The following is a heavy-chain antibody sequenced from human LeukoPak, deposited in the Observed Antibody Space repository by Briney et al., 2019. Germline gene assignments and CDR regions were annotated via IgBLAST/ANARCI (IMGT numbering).Heavy chain of an antibody. Sequence: GESLKISCKGSGYSFTSYWIGWVRQMPGKGLEWMGIIYPGDSGTRYSPSFQGQVTISADKSISTAYLQWSSLKASDTAMYYCARAYYYDSSGYSYYFDYWGQGTLVTVSS. D-gene: IGHD3-22*01. J-gene: IGHJ4*02. CDR1: GYSFTSYW. CDR3: ARAYYYDSSGYSYYFDY. V-gene: IGHV5-51*03. CDR2: IYPGDSGT.